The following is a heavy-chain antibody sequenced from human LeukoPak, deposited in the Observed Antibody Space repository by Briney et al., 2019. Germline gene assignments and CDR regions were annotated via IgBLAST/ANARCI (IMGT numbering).Heavy chain of an antibody. CDR1: GYSFTTYW. D-gene: IGHD1-26*01. CDR3: ARQRGSFPDAFDI. V-gene: IGHV5-51*01. CDR2: IYPGDSDT. J-gene: IGHJ3*02. Sequence: GESLKISCKGSGYSFTTYWIGWVRQMPGKGLEWMGIIYPGDSDTRYSPSFQGQATISADKSISTAYLQWSSLKASDTAMYHCARQRGSFPDAFDIWGQGTMVTVSS.